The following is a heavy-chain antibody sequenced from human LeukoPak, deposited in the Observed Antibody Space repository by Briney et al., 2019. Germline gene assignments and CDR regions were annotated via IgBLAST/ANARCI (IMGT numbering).Heavy chain of an antibody. CDR2: IYYSGST. J-gene: IGHJ6*02. Sequence: SETLSLTCTVSGGSISSYYWSWIRQPPGKGLKWIGYIYYSGSTNYNPSLKSRVTISVDTSKNQFSLKLSSVTAADTAVYYCARAPASYYYDSSGYLRHYYYYGMDVWGQGTTVTVSS. CDR1: GGSISSYY. D-gene: IGHD3-22*01. V-gene: IGHV4-59*08. CDR3: ARAPASYYYDSSGYLRHYYYYGMDV.